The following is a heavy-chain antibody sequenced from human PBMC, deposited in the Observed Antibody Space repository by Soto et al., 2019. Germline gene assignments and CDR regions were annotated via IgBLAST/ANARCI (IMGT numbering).Heavy chain of an antibody. D-gene: IGHD2-2*01. CDR1: GFSLSTSGVG. Sequence: QITLKESGPTLVKPTQTLTLTCTFSGFSLSTSGVGVGWIRQPPGKALEWLALIYWDDDKRYSPSLKSRLTITNDTSKNQVVLKRTNMDPLDTATYYCAHRRACSSTSCYRQRDAFDIWGQGTMVTVSS. CDR3: AHRRACSSTSCYRQRDAFDI. J-gene: IGHJ3*02. V-gene: IGHV2-5*02. CDR2: IYWDDDK.